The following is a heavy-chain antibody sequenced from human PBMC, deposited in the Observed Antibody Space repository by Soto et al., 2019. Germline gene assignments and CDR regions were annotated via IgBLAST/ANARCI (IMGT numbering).Heavy chain of an antibody. Sequence: ASVEVSCKVSGHSLTELSMHCLRSGTGKVLEWMGGFDPSDGETVYAQRFQGRVTMTEDTSTNTAYMDLSSLRSEDTAVYYCATDQVLVGLIRFAFDVWGQGTMVTVSS. D-gene: IGHD6-6*01. J-gene: IGHJ3*01. V-gene: IGHV1-24*01. CDR1: GHSLTELS. CDR3: ATDQVLVGLIRFAFDV. CDR2: FDPSDGET.